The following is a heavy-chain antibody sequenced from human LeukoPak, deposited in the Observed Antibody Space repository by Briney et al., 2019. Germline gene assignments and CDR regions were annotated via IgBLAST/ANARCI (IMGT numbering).Heavy chain of an antibody. D-gene: IGHD6-13*01. Sequence: SVKVSCKASGGTFSSYAISWVRQAPGQGLEWMGRIIPILGIANYAQKFQGRVTITADKSTSTAYMELSSLRSEDTAVYYCARDFYGSSWYKGTIMDVWGQGTTVTVSS. CDR2: IIPILGIA. V-gene: IGHV1-69*04. CDR3: ARDFYGSSWYKGTIMDV. CDR1: GGTFSSYA. J-gene: IGHJ6*02.